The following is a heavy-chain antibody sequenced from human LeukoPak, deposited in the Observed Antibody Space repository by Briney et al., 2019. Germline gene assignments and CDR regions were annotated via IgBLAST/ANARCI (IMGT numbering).Heavy chain of an antibody. CDR3: ARAPITSPFYFDY. Sequence: GGSLRLSCTASGFAFDDHGMSWVRQVPGKGLEWVSGINWNGGSTGYADPLRGRFTISRDNAKNSPYLQMDSLRAEDTALYYCARAPITSPFYFDYWGQGTLVTVSS. CDR2: INWNGGST. D-gene: IGHD2-2*01. CDR1: GFAFDDHG. J-gene: IGHJ4*02. V-gene: IGHV3-20*04.